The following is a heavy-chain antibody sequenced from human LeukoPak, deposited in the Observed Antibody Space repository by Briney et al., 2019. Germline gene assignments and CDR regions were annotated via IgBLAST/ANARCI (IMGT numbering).Heavy chain of an antibody. J-gene: IGHJ4*02. CDR2: TYYRSKWCD. D-gene: IGHD1-26*01. Sequence: SQTLSLTCAISGDSVSSNSFSWNWIRQSPSRGLEWLGRTYYRSKWCDEYGLSVKSRITIKPDTSRNQFSLQLNSVTPDDTAVYYCARGIVRTTAGFDYWGQGTLVTVSS. CDR1: GDSVSSNSFS. CDR3: ARGIVRTTAGFDY. V-gene: IGHV6-1*01.